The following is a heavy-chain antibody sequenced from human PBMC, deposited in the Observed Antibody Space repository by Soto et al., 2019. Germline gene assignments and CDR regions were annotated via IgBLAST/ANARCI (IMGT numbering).Heavy chain of an antibody. CDR1: GGSISNYY. CDR3: ARHYGSGSYPLDY. V-gene: IGHV4-59*08. J-gene: IGHJ4*02. Sequence: QVQLQESGPGLVKPSETLSLTCTVSGGSISNYYWSWIRQPPGKGLEWIGYIYSSGNTNYNPCRRRRITISLETSKNQFSLKLNSVTAADTAVYYCARHYGSGSYPLDYWGQGTLVTVSS. D-gene: IGHD3-10*01. CDR2: IYSSGNT.